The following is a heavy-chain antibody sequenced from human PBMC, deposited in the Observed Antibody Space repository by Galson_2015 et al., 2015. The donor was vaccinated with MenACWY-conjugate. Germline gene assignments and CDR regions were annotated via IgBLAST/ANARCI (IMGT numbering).Heavy chain of an antibody. Sequence: SLRLSCAASGFTLSDYYTDWVRQAPGKGLEWIGRSRNRANSYTTEYAASVKGRFTISRDDSGNSVYLQMNGLKTEDTAVYFCARDTLTGPHYGMEAWGQGTTVTVSS. J-gene: IGHJ6*02. D-gene: IGHD3-9*01. CDR3: ARDTLTGPHYGMEA. CDR1: GFTLSDYY. V-gene: IGHV3-72*01. CDR2: SRNRANSYTT.